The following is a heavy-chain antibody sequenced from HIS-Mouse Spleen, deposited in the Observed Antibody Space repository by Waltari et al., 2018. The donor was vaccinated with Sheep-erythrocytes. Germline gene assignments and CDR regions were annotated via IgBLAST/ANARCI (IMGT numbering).Heavy chain of an antibody. CDR3: ARDTGTDAFDI. J-gene: IGHJ3*02. D-gene: IGHD1-1*01. V-gene: IGHV3-21*01. CDR1: GFTFSSYS. CDR2: ISSSSSYI. Sequence: EVQLVESGGGLVKPGGSLRLSCTASGFTFSSYSLNWVRQAPGKGLEWVSSISSSSSYIYYADSVKGRFTISRDNAKNSLYLQMNSLRAEDTAVYYCARDTGTDAFDIWGQGTMVTVSS.